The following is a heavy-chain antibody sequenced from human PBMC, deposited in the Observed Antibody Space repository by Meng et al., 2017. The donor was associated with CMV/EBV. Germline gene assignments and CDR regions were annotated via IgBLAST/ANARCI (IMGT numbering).Heavy chain of an antibody. V-gene: IGHV4-34*01. CDR2: INHSGST. J-gene: IGHJ4*02. D-gene: IGHD3-22*01. Sequence: SETLSLTCAVYGGSFSGYYWSWIRQPPGKGPEWIGEINHSGSTNYNPSLKSRVTISVDTSKNQFSLKLSSVTAADTAVYYCAIFDSSGYYKDYWGQGTLVTVSS. CDR1: GGSFSGYY. CDR3: AIFDSSGYYKDY.